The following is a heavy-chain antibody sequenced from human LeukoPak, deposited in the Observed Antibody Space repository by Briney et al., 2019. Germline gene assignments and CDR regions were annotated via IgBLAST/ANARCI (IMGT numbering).Heavy chain of an antibody. V-gene: IGHV5-51*01. CDR2: IYPADSDT. CDR1: GYLFTSYW. J-gene: IGHJ2*01. Sequence: GESLKISCKGSGYLFTSYWIAWVRQMPGKGLEWMGIIYPADSDTRYSPSFQGQVTISADKSISTAFLRWTSLKASDTAIYYCARGRRTGSPIGPRYFDLWGRGTLVTVSS. D-gene: IGHD3-10*01. CDR3: ARGRRTGSPIGPRYFDL.